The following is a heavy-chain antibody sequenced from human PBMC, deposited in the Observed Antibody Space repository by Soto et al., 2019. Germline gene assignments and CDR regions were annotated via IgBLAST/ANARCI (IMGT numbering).Heavy chain of an antibody. CDR1: GFIFSSYA. J-gene: IGHJ4*02. CDR2: ISGSGGST. V-gene: IGHV3-23*01. Sequence: EVQLLESGGGLVQPGGSLRLSGAASGFIFSSYAMSWVRQAPGKGLEWVSVISGSGGSTYYADSVKGRFTISRDNSKNTLYLQMNSLRAEDTAVYYCSRRTRGWYFDYWGQGTLVTVSS. D-gene: IGHD6-19*01. CDR3: SRRTRGWYFDY.